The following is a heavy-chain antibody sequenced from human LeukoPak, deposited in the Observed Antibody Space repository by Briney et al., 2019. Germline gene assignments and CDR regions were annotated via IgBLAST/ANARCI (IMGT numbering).Heavy chain of an antibody. CDR3: ARDRALSSSWPNWFDP. V-gene: IGHV4-38-2*02. J-gene: IGHJ5*02. CDR2: IYHSGST. D-gene: IGHD6-13*01. Sequence: PSETLSLTCTVSGYSISSGYYWGWIRQPPGEGLEWIGSIYHSGSTYYNPSLKSRVTISVDTSKNQFSLKLSSVTAADTAVYYCARDRALSSSWPNWFDPWGQGTLVTVSS. CDR1: GYSISSGYY.